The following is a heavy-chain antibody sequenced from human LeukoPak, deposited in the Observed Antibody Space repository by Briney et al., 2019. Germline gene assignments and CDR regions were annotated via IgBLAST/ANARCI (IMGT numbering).Heavy chain of an antibody. CDR3: TRLIWYFDY. J-gene: IGHJ4*02. Sequence: GGSLRLSCAASGFTFSSYWRSWVRQAPGKGLEWVANIKQDGSENYYVDSVKGRFTISRDNAKNSLYLQMNSLRAEDTAVYYCTRLIWYFDYWGQGTLVTVSS. D-gene: IGHD2-15*01. CDR1: GFTFSSYW. CDR2: IKQDGSEN. V-gene: IGHV3-7*01.